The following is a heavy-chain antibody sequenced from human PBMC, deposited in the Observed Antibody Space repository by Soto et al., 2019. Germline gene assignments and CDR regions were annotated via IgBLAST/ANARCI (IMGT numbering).Heavy chain of an antibody. CDR3: ARGHSCGGGSCYGVFDY. V-gene: IGHV1-8*01. CDR1: GYTFTSYD. Sequence: QVQLVQSGAEVKKPGASVKVSCKASGYTFTSYDINWVRQATGQGLEWMGWMNPNSGNTGYAQKFQGRVTMTRNTSISTAYMELSSLRSEDTAVYYCARGHSCGGGSCYGVFDYWGQGTLVTVSS. D-gene: IGHD2-15*01. CDR2: MNPNSGNT. J-gene: IGHJ4*02.